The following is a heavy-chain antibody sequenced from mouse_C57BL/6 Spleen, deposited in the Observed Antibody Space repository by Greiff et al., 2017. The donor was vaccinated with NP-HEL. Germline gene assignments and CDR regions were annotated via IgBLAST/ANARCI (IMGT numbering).Heavy chain of an antibody. CDR2: INPNNGGT. J-gene: IGHJ1*03. Sequence: EVQLQQSGPELVKPGASVKISCKASGYTFTDYYMNWVKQSHGKSLEWIGDINPNNGGTSYNQKFKGKATLTVDKSSSTAYMELRSLTSEVSAVYYCARYGPDWYIDVWGKGTSVTVSS. CDR3: ARYGPDWYIDV. V-gene: IGHV1-26*01. D-gene: IGHD1-1*02. CDR1: GYTFTDYY.